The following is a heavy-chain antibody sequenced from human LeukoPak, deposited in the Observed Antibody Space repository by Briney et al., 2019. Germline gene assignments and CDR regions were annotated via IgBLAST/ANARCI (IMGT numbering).Heavy chain of an antibody. CDR3: ARENYYDSSGYSEGMDV. Sequence: PSETLSLTCTVSGGSMSNSYLTWVRQPAGKGLEWIGRMYVSGTTNYNPSPRSRVTMSIDSSNNQFSLRLGSVTAADTAVYYCARENYYDSSGYSEGMDVWGQGTTVTVS. J-gene: IGHJ6*02. CDR2: MYVSGTT. CDR1: GGSMSNSY. D-gene: IGHD3-22*01. V-gene: IGHV4-4*07.